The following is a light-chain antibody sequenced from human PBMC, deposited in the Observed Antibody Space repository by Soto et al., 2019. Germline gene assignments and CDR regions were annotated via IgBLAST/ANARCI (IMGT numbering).Light chain of an antibody. J-gene: IGKJ1*01. V-gene: IGKV3-11*01. CDR2: DAS. CDR3: QHYNSYSEA. CDR1: QSVRSY. Sequence: ESMLTQSPATLSLSPGERATLSCRASQSVRSYLAWYQQKPGQAPRLLIYDASNRAPGIPARFSGSGSGTEFTLTISSLQPDDFATYYCQHYNSYSEAFGQGTTVDIK.